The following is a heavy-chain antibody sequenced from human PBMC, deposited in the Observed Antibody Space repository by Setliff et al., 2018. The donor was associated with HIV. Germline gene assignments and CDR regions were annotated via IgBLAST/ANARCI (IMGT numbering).Heavy chain of an antibody. V-gene: IGHV3-21*01. Sequence: GGSLRLSCAASGFTFSSYSMNWVRQAPGKGLEWVSSISSSSSYIYYADSVKGRVTISRDNAKKSLYLQMNSLGAEDTAVYYCARDGGGGLRDYYYYYMDVWGKGTTVTVSS. CDR3: ARDGGGGLRDYYYYYMDV. J-gene: IGHJ6*03. CDR2: ISSSSSYI. D-gene: IGHD4-17*01. CDR1: GFTFSSYS.